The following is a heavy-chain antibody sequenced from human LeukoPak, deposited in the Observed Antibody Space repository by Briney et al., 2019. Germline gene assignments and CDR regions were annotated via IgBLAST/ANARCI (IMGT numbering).Heavy chain of an antibody. J-gene: IGHJ4*02. D-gene: IGHD3-22*01. Sequence: GGSLRLSCAASGFTFSNAWMSWVRQAPGKGLEWVGRIKSKTDGGTTDYAAPVKGRFTISRDDSKNTLYLQMNSLKNEDTAVYYCTTFSMIVVVITDWGQGTLVTVSS. CDR2: IKSKTDGGTT. V-gene: IGHV3-15*01. CDR1: GFTFSNAW. CDR3: TTFSMIVVVITD.